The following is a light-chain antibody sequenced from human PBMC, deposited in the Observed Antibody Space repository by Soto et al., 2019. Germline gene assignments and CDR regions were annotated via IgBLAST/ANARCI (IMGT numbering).Light chain of an antibody. J-gene: IGLJ1*01. CDR1: SSDVGGYNY. Sequence: QSVLTQPASVSGSPGQAITISCTGTSSDVGGYNYVSWYQQHPGKAPKLVIYEVSNRPSGVSNRFSGSKSGNTASLTISGLQAEDEADYYCSSYTSSSTPRVFGTGTKV. CDR2: EVS. V-gene: IGLV2-14*01. CDR3: SSYTSSSTPRV.